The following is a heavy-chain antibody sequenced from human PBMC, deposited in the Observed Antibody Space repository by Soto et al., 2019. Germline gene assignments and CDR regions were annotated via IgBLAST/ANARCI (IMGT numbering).Heavy chain of an antibody. Sequence: HGGSLRLSSASSRFTFSSSAMGWSRQTQGKGLEWVSAISGSGGSTYYADSVKGRFTISRDNSKNTLYLQMNSLRAEDTAVYYCAKDPVDFIADEIDFWGQGTLVTVSS. CDR3: AKDPVDFIADEIDF. CDR1: RFTFSSSA. J-gene: IGHJ4*02. D-gene: IGHD6-13*01. CDR2: ISGSGGST. V-gene: IGHV3-23*01.